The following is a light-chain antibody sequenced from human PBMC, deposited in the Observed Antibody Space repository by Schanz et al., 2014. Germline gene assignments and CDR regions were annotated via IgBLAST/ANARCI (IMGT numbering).Light chain of an antibody. CDR3: QQYNHWPQT. CDR1: QNIGSN. J-gene: IGKJ1*01. V-gene: IGKV3D-15*01. Sequence: EIVMTQSPATLSVSPGGRATLSCRASQNIGSNLAWYQQRPGQAPRLLIYGASARASGIPGRFSGGGSGTDFTLTVSSLQSEDFAVYFCQQYNHWPQTFGQGTKVEIK. CDR2: GAS.